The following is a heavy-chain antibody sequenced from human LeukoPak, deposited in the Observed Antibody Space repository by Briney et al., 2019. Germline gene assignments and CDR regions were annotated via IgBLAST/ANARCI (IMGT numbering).Heavy chain of an antibody. V-gene: IGHV1-18*01. Sequence: GASVKVSCKASGYTFTSYGISWVRQAPGQGLEWMGWISAYNGNTNYAQKLQGRVTMTTDTATSTAYMELRSLRSDDTAVYYCARVEGAGRITMIVPRTRLGWFDPWGQGTLFTVSS. CDR3: ARVEGAGRITMIVPRTRLGWFDP. J-gene: IGHJ5*02. CDR1: GYTFTSYG. CDR2: ISAYNGNT. D-gene: IGHD3-22*01.